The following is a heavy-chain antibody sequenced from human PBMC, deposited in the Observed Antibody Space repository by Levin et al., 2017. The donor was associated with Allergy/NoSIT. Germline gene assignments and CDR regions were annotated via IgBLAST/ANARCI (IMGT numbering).Heavy chain of an antibody. CDR1: GYTFKNYG. CDR3: ARFVVTPVSYFYMDV. J-gene: IGHJ6*03. V-gene: IGHV1-18*01. D-gene: IGHD2-2*01. Sequence: ASVKVSCKASGYTFKNYGISWVRQAPGQGLEWMGWISTHNGNTNYAQSFQGRVTMTTDTSTSTADMELRSLISDDTAVYYCARFVVTPVSYFYMDVWGKGTTVTVYS. CDR2: ISTHNGNT.